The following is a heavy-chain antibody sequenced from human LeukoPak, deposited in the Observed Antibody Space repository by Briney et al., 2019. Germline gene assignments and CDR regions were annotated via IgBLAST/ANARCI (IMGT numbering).Heavy chain of an antibody. CDR3: AKVGDYGDYALDY. V-gene: IGHV3-30*18. J-gene: IGHJ4*02. CDR1: GFXFSSYG. Sequence: PGGSLRLSCAASGFXFSSYGIHWVRQAPGKGLEWVAVISYDGSYKYYADSVKGRFTISRDNSKNTLYLQMNSLRAEDTAVYYCAKVGDYGDYALDYWGQGTLVTVSS. D-gene: IGHD4-17*01. CDR2: ISYDGSYK.